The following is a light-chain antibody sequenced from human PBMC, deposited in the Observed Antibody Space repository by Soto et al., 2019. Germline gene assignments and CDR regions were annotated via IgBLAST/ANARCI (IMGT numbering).Light chain of an antibody. V-gene: IGLV2-14*03. Sequence: QSALTQPASVSGSPGQSVTISCTGTSSDVGAYKYVSWYQKHPGKAPKLMIYGVSNRPSGVYNRFSGSKSGNTAFLTISVLQPEDEADYYCSSFTGPTPLDVFGTGTKLTVL. J-gene: IGLJ1*01. CDR1: SSDVGAYKY. CDR3: SSFTGPTPLDV. CDR2: GVS.